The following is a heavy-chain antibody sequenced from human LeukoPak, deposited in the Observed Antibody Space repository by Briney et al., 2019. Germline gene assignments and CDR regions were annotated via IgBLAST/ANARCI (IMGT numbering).Heavy chain of an antibody. CDR2: ISGSGGST. D-gene: IGHD2-2*01. V-gene: IGHV3-23*01. Sequence: GGSLRLSCAASGLTFSKYSMTWVRQAPGKGLEWVSAISGSGGSTYYADSVKGRFTISRDNSKNTLYLQMNSLRAEDTAVYYCAKDRTTVVPAAPGAFDIWGQGTMVTVSS. CDR1: GLTFSKYS. J-gene: IGHJ3*02. CDR3: AKDRTTVVPAAPGAFDI.